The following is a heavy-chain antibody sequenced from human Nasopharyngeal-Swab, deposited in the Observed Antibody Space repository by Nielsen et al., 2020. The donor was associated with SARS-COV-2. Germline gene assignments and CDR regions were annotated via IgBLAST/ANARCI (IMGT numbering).Heavy chain of an antibody. CDR2: INHSGST. V-gene: IGHV4-34*01. Sequence: SETLSLTCAVYGGSSSGYYWSWIRPPPGKGLEWIGEINHSGSTNYNPSLKSRVTISVDTSKNQFSLKLSSVTAADTAVYYCARGLFLYYYGSGSGGSYDYWGQGTLVTVSS. J-gene: IGHJ4*02. D-gene: IGHD3-10*01. CDR1: GGSSSGYY. CDR3: ARGLFLYYYGSGSGGSYDY.